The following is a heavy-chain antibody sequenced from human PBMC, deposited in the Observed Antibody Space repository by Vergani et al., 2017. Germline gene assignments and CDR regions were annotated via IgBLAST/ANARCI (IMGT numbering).Heavy chain of an antibody. V-gene: IGHV4-61*02. Sequence: QVHLHEAGPGLVKPSQTLSLTCTVSGASITSGSFYWSWIRQPAGKGLEWIGRIHASGTKNYNPSLRSRVTLSVDTSKNQLSLKMISMTAADTAVYYCVRDSWRSDLRGVYWFDTLGQGTLVSVSS. CDR3: VRDSWRSDLRGVYWFDT. D-gene: IGHD3-10*01. CDR2: IHASGTK. J-gene: IGHJ5*02. CDR1: GASITSGSFY.